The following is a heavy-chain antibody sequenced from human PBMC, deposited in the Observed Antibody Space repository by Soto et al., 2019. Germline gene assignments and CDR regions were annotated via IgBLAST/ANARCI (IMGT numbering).Heavy chain of an antibody. V-gene: IGHV4-31*03. J-gene: IGHJ4*02. CDR2: ISHSGST. CDR3: AREYTYGSNFFDC. Sequence: QVQLQESGPGLVKHSQTLSLTYTVSGGSISSAAYYWSWIRQHPGKGLEWIGYISHSGSTYYTPSLKSRVIISADTSKNQFSVNLTSVTAADTAVYYCAREYTYGSNFFDCWGQGALVTVSS. CDR1: GGSISSAAYY. D-gene: IGHD5-18*01.